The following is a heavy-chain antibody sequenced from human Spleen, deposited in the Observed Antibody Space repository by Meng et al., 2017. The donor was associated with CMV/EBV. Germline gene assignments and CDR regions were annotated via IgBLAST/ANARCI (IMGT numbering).Heavy chain of an antibody. Sequence: AGGTFSNYGVNWVRKAPGQGLEWMGGIITIFGTANYAQKFQGRVTITTDESTTTAYMELSSLRSDDTAVYYCAREGVVGTTIYFDYWGQGTLVTVSS. V-gene: IGHV1-69*05. D-gene: IGHD1-1*01. CDR1: GGTFSNYG. CDR3: AREGVVGTTIYFDY. J-gene: IGHJ4*02. CDR2: IITIFGTA.